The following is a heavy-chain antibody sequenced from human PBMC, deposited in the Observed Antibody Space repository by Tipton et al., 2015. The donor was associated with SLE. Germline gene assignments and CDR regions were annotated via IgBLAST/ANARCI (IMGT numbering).Heavy chain of an antibody. V-gene: IGHV3-7*03. Sequence: SLRLSCAASGFIFSNYWMSWVRQAPGKGLEWVANIKQDGSEKYYGDSVKGRFTISRDNAKNSLYLQMNTLRAEDTAVYYCARGRLFDDWGQGTLVTVSS. CDR1: GFIFSNYW. J-gene: IGHJ4*02. CDR2: IKQDGSEK. CDR3: ARGRLFDD.